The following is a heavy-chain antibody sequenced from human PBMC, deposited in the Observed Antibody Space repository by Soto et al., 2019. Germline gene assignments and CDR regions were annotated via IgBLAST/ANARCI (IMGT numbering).Heavy chain of an antibody. D-gene: IGHD6-19*01. V-gene: IGHV4-4*07. J-gene: IGHJ4*02. CDR3: ARDRGQWLVYFDY. CDR2: IYTSGST. CDR1: GGSISSYY. Sequence: PSGTLSRNCADSGGSISSYYWSWIRQPAGKGLEWIGRIYTSGSTNYNPSLKSRVTMSVGTSKNQFSLKLSSVTAADTAVYYCARDRGQWLVYFDYWGQGTLVTVSS.